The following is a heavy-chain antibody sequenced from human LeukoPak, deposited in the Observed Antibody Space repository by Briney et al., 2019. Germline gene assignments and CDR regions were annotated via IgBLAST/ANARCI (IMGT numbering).Heavy chain of an antibody. J-gene: IGHJ4*02. CDR2: ISAYNGNT. CDR3: ARLTYYDFWSGYYPLDY. CDR1: GYTFTSYG. V-gene: IGHV1-18*01. Sequence: ASVKVSCEASGYTFTSYGISWVRQAPGQGLEWMGWISAYNGNTNYAQKLQGRVTMTTDTSTSTAYMELRSLRSDDTAVYYCARLTYYDFWSGYYPLDYWGQGTLVTVSS. D-gene: IGHD3-3*01.